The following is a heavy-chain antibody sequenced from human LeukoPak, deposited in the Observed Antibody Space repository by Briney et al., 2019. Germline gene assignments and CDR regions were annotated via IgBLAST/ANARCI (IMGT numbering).Heavy chain of an antibody. V-gene: IGHV4-34*01. Sequence: KPSETLSLTCAVYGGSFSGYYWSWIRQPPGKGLEWIGEINHSGSTNYNPSLKSRVTISVDTSKNQFSLKLSSVTAADTAVYYCASSSGGYYDYVWGSYRPQPFDYWGQGTLVTVSS. J-gene: IGHJ4*02. CDR1: GGSFSGYY. CDR3: ASSSGGYYDYVWGSYRPQPFDY. CDR2: INHSGST. D-gene: IGHD3-16*02.